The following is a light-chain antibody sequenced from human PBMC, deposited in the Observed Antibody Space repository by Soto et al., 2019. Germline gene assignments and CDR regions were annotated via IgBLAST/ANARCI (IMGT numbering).Light chain of an antibody. CDR1: QSISTY. CDR2: DAS. V-gene: IGKV1-39*01. CDR3: QQSYMDPIT. Sequence: DIQMAQPTSSLSASVGNRVTITCRASQSISTYLNWYQKKPGKAPNLLIYDASRLQSGVPSRFSGSGGGTDFTPSISSVQPEDFATYFCQQSYMDPITFGQGTRLEIK. J-gene: IGKJ5*01.